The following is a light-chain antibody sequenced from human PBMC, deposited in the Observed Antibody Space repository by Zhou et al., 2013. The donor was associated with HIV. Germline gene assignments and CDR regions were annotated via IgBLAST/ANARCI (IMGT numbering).Light chain of an antibody. CDR1: KLGDKY. J-gene: IGLJ2*01. V-gene: IGLV3-1*01. CDR2: KIS. Sequence: SYELTQPPSVSVSPGQTASITCSGDKLGDKYACWYQQKPGQSLCWSSIKISKRPSGIPERFSGFQLWEHSHSDHQRDQAMDEADYYXQAWDSSTVVFGGGTKLTV. CDR3: QAWDSSTVV.